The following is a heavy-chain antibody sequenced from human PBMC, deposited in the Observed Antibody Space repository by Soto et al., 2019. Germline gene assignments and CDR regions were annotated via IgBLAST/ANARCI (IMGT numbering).Heavy chain of an antibody. CDR3: TRHTSDY. Sequence: GSLRLSCAASGFTFSGSAMHWVRQASGKGLEWVGRIRSKPNNYATAYAASVQGRFTISRDDSKNTAYLQMNSLKTEDTAVYYCTRHTSDYWGQGTLVTVSS. J-gene: IGHJ4*02. V-gene: IGHV3-73*01. CDR2: IRSKPNNYAT. CDR1: GFTFSGSA.